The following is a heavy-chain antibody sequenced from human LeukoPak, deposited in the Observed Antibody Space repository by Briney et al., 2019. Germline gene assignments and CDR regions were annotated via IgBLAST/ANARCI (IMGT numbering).Heavy chain of an antibody. J-gene: IGHJ4*02. CDR2: IYYSGST. Sequence: PSETLSLTCPVSGGSISSNSYYWGWIRQPPGKGLEWIGNIYYSGSTNYNPSLKSRVTISVNTSKNQFSLKLSSVTAADTAVYYCARGSSGWPYFDYWGQGTLVTVSS. D-gene: IGHD6-19*01. V-gene: IGHV4-39*07. CDR3: ARGSSGWPYFDY. CDR1: GGSISSNSYY.